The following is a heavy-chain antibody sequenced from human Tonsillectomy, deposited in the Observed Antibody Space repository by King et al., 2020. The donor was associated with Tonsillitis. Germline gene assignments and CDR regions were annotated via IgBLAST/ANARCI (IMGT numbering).Heavy chain of an antibody. J-gene: IGHJ4*02. CDR3: AKGEVGTTLDYFDY. V-gene: IGHV3-30*02. CDR1: GFTFSNYG. D-gene: IGHD1-26*01. CDR2: IRYDGREW. Sequence: QLVQSGGGVVQPGGSLRLSCAASGFTFSNYGIHWVRQAPGKGLEWVAFIRYDGREWYYADSEKGRFTVSRDNSKNTLFLQINSLSAEDTALYYCAKGEVGTTLDYFDYWGQGTLVTVSS.